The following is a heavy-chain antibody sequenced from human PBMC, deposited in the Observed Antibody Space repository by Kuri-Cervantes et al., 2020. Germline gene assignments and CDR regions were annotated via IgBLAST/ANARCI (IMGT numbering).Heavy chain of an antibody. Sequence: GGSLRLSCAASGFTFSSYAMHWVRQAPGKGLEWVAVISYDGSNKYYTDSVKGRFTISRDNSKNTVYLQMNSLRAEGTAVYYCAKERYKWNTFFRRYHYGMDVWGQGTTVTVSS. CDR2: ISYDGSNK. J-gene: IGHJ6*02. D-gene: IGHD1/OR15-1a*01. V-gene: IGHV3-30-3*01. CDR3: AKERYKWNTFFRRYHYGMDV. CDR1: GFTFSSYA.